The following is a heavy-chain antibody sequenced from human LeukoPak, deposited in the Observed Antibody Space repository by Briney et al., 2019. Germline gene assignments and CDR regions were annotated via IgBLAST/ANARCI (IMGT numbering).Heavy chain of an antibody. CDR3: ARGGHCSSTSCFFDY. CDR1: GFTFSSYW. V-gene: IGHV3-21*01. D-gene: IGHD2-2*03. J-gene: IGHJ4*02. Sequence: GGSLRLSCAASGFTFSSYWMSWVRQAPGKGLEWVSSITSSSSYKYYADSLKGRFTMSRDNAKNSLYLQMDSLRAEDTAVYYCARGGHCSSTSCFFDYWGQGTLVTVSS. CDR2: ITSSSSYK.